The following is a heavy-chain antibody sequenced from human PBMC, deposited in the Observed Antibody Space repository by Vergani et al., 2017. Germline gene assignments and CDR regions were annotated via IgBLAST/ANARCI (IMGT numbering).Heavy chain of an antibody. CDR1: GGSISSYY. D-gene: IGHD5-12*01. J-gene: IGHJ4*02. CDR2: IYYSGST. CDR3: ARGGSGYDIDY. V-gene: IGHV4-59*01. Sequence: QVQLQESGPGLVKPSETLTLTCTVSGGSISSYYWSWIRQPPGKGLEWIGYIYYSGSTNYNPSLKSRVTISVDTSKNQFSLKLSSVTAADTAVYYCARGGSGYDIDYWGQGTLVTVSA.